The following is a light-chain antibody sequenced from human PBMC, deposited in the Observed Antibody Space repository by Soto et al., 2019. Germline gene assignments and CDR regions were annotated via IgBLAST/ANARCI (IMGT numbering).Light chain of an antibody. CDR1: SGHSNYA. J-gene: IGLJ2*01. CDR2: LNSDGSH. CDR3: QTWGSGIVV. Sequence: QAVVTQSPSASASLGASVKLTCTLSSGHSNYAIAWHQQQSEKGPRYLMKLNSDGSHSKGDGIPDRFSGSSSGAERYLTISSLQSEDEADYYCQTWGSGIVVFGGGTKVTGL. V-gene: IGLV4-69*01.